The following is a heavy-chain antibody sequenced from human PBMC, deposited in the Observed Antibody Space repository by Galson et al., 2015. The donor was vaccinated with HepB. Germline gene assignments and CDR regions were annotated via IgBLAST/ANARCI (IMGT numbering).Heavy chain of an antibody. CDR2: IFHTGRT. V-gene: IGHV4-34*12. Sequence: SETLSLTCGVYGESLSGFFWSWIRQPPGKDLEWIGQIFHTGRTTYNPSLNSRVTMSVDTSKNQVSLTLNSVTAAATALYYCARVHPLAFGELSVPYWFDPWGQGTLVTVSS. CDR3: ARVHPLAFGELSVPYWFDP. D-gene: IGHD3-10*01. CDR1: GESLSGFF. J-gene: IGHJ5*02.